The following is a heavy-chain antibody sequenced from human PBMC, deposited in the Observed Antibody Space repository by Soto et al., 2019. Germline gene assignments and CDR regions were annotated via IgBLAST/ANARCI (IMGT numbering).Heavy chain of an antibody. V-gene: IGHV1-69*02. CDR2: IIPILGIA. D-gene: IGHD3-22*01. Sequence: SVKVSCKASGGTFSSYTISWVRQAPGQGLEWMGRIIPILGIANYAQKFQGRVTITADKSTSTAYMELSSLRSEDTAVYYCARAGSYDYSSGYYLGAFSIWGKGTMVTV. J-gene: IGHJ3*02. CDR1: GGTFSSYT. CDR3: ARAGSYDYSSGYYLGAFSI.